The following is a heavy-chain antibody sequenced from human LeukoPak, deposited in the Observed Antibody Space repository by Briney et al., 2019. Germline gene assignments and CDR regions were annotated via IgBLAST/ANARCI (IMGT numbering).Heavy chain of an antibody. CDR2: ISSSGSTI. CDR1: GFTFSDYY. Sequence: GGSLRLSCAASGFTFSDYYMSWIRQAPGKGLEWVSYISSSGSTIYYADSVKGRFTISRDNAKNSLYLQMNSLRAEDTAVYYCARDNGEYDFWSGYYRGGYYYYYMDVWGKGTTVTVSS. J-gene: IGHJ6*03. CDR3: ARDNGEYDFWSGYYRGGYYYYYMDV. V-gene: IGHV3-11*04. D-gene: IGHD3-3*01.